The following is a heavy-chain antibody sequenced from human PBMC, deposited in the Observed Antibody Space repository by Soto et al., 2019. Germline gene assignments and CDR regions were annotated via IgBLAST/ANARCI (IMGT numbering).Heavy chain of an antibody. CDR2: IIPIFGTA. J-gene: IGHJ6*02. V-gene: IGHV1-69*06. CDR1: GGPFISYA. CDR3: ARDRTKLLGYCSRGSCRYYYYGMDV. Sequence: SVKVSCKASGGPFISYAISWGRQAPGQGLEWMGGIIPIFGTANYAQKFQGRVTITADKSTSTAYMELSSLRSEDTAVYYCARDRTKLLGYCSRGSCRYYYYGMDVWGQGTTVTVSS. D-gene: IGHD2-15*01.